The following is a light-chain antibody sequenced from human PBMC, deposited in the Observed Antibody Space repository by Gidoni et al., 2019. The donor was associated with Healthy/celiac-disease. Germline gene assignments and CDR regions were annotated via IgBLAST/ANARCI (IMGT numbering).Light chain of an antibody. CDR2: AAS. CDR1: QSISSY. V-gene: IGKV1-39*01. CDR3: QQSYSTPWT. Sequence: TQMTQSPSSLSASVGDRVPITCRASQSISSYLNWYQQKPGKAPKLLIYAASSLQSGVPSRFSGSGSGTDFTLTISSLQPEDFATYYCQQSYSTPWTFGQGTKVEIK. J-gene: IGKJ1*01.